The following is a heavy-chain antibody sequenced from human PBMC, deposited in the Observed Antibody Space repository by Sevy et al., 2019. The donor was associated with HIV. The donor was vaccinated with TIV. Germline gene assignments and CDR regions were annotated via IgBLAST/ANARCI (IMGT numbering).Heavy chain of an antibody. Sequence: GGSLRLSCAASGFTFSSYAMSWVRQAPGKGLEWVSAISGSGGSTYYADSVKGRFTISRANSKNTLYLQMNSLRAEDTAVYYCARGKSGYGYGLNSWGQGTLVTVSS. V-gene: IGHV3-23*01. CDR2: ISGSGGST. D-gene: IGHD5-18*01. J-gene: IGHJ4*02. CDR1: GFTFSSYA. CDR3: ARGKSGYGYGLNS.